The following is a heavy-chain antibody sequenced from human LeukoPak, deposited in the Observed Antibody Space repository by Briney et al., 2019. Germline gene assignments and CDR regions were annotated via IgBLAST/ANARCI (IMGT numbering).Heavy chain of an antibody. V-gene: IGHV3-23*01. CDR2: ISGSGGST. J-gene: IGHJ4*02. CDR3: AKDRRDDYGSGSSPFDY. CDR1: GFTFSSYA. D-gene: IGHD3-10*01. Sequence: GGSLRLSCAASGFTFSSYAMSWVRQAPGKGLEWVSAISGSGGSTYYADSVKGRFTISRDNSKNTLYLQMNSLRAEDTAVYYCAKDRRDDYGSGSSPFDYWGRGTLVTVSS.